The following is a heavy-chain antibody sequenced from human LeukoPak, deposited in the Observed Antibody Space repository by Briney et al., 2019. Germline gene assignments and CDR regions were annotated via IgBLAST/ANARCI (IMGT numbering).Heavy chain of an antibody. Sequence: SETLSLTCTVSGGSISSYYWSWIRQPPGKGLEWIGYIYYSGSTNYNPSLKSRVTISVDTSKNQFSLKLSSVTAADTAVYYCARNQLRYFADDAFDIWGQGTMVTVSS. CDR3: ARNQLRYFADDAFDI. D-gene: IGHD3-9*01. CDR1: GGSISSYY. V-gene: IGHV4-59*01. J-gene: IGHJ3*02. CDR2: IYYSGST.